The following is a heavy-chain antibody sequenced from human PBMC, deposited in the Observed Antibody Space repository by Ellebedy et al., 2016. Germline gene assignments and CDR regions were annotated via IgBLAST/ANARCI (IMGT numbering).Heavy chain of an antibody. CDR2: IYSGGST. CDR3: MNVGASDI. J-gene: IGHJ3*02. Sequence: GESLKISCAASGFTVSNNYVSWVRQPPGKGLEWVSLIYSGGSTYYADSVKGRFTISRDNSKNTVYLQMNSLRAEDTAVYYCMNVGASDIWDQGTMVTVSS. V-gene: IGHV3-66*01. D-gene: IGHD1-1*01. CDR1: GFTVSNNY.